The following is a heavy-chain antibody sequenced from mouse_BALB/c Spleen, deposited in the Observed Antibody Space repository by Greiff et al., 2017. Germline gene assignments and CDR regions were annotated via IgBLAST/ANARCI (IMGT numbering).Heavy chain of an antibody. CDR1: GFTFSSFG. J-gene: IGHJ4*01. D-gene: IGHD1-1*01. Sequence: EVQLVESGGGLVQPGGSRKLSCAASGFTFSSFGMHWVRQAPEKGLEWVAYISSGSSTIYYADTVKGRFTISRDNPKNTLFLQMTSLRSEDTAMYYCARSVYCGSSWDYYAMDYWGQGTSVTVSS. CDR2: ISSGSSTI. CDR3: ARSVYCGSSWDYYAMDY. V-gene: IGHV5-17*02.